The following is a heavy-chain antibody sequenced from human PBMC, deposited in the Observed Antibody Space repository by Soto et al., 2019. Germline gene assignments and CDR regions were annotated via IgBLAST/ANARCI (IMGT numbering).Heavy chain of an antibody. D-gene: IGHD2-15*01. CDR1: GYTLITYG. CDR3: ARYCSGGSCHKGVPDY. J-gene: IGHJ4*02. V-gene: IGHV1-18*01. Sequence: SVKVSCKVSGYTLITYGISWVRQAPGQGLEWMGWINTYNGATNYAQNLQGRVTMTTDTSTNTAYMELRSLRSDDTAVYYCARYCSGGSCHKGVPDYWGQGTLVTVSS. CDR2: INTYNGAT.